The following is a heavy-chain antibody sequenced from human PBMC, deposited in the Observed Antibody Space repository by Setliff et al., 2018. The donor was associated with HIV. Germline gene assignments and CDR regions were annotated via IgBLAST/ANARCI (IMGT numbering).Heavy chain of an antibody. CDR1: GGTFSNSA. CDR3: ARGPLYGCDRGYFDY. CDR2: IIPIASVP. Sequence: GASVKVSCKASGGTFSNSALTWVRQAPGQGLEWMGGIIPIASVPDYSQKFQDRLTITADESTTTVYMDMSSLRSEDTAQYYCARGPLYGCDRGYFDYWGQGTLVTVSS. V-gene: IGHV1-69*10. D-gene: IGHD5-12*01. J-gene: IGHJ4*02.